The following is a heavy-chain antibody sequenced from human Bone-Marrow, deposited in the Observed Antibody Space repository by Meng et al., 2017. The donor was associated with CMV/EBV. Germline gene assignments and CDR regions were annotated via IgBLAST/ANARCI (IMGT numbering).Heavy chain of an antibody. D-gene: IGHD3-3*01. CDR2: IYYSGST. Sequence: SETLSLTCTVSGGSISSSSYYWGWIRQPPGKGLEWIGSIYYSGSTYYNPSLKSRVTISVDTSKNQFSLKLSTVTAADTAMYYCARGYYDFWSGGGLDVWGQGTTVTFAS. V-gene: IGHV4-39*07. CDR3: ARGYYDFWSGGGLDV. J-gene: IGHJ6*02. CDR1: GGSISSSSYY.